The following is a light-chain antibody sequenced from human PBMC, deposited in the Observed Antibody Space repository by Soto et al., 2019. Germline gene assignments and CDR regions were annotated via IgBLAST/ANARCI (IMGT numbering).Light chain of an antibody. Sequence: EIVLTQSPGTLSLSPGERSTLSCRASQSVSSHDLAWYQQKPGQAPRLLIYGASSRATGIPDRFSGSGSGTDFTLTISRLEPEDFAVYYCQQYGSSPPITFGQGTRLEI. J-gene: IGKJ5*01. CDR3: QQYGSSPPIT. V-gene: IGKV3-20*01. CDR1: QSVSSHD. CDR2: GAS.